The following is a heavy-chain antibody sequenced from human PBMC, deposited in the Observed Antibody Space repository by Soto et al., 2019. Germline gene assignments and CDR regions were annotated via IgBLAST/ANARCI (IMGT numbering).Heavy chain of an antibody. D-gene: IGHD2-2*03. J-gene: IGHJ6*02. CDR2: INPNSGGT. CDR1: GYTFTGYY. V-gene: IGHV1-2*02. Sequence: QVQLVQSGAEVKKPGASVKVSCKASGYTFTGYYMHWVRQAPGQGLEWMGWINPNSGGTNYAQKFQGRVTMTRDTSISTAYMELSRLRSDDTAVYYCARDWVDIVVVPAEDGVNSMDVWGQGTTVTVSS. CDR3: ARDWVDIVVVPAEDGVNSMDV.